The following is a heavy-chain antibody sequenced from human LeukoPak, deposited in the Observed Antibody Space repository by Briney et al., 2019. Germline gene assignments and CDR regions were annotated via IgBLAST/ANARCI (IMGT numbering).Heavy chain of an antibody. V-gene: IGHV3-74*01. CDR3: ARAHYMDV. CDR2: IKSDGRST. Sequence: GGSLRLSCAASGFIFSNYWMHWVRQAPGEGLVWVSRIKSDGRSTSYADSVKGRFTISRDNAKNTLYLQMNSLRAEDTAVYSCARAHYMDVWGKGTTVTVSS. CDR1: GFIFSNYW. J-gene: IGHJ6*03.